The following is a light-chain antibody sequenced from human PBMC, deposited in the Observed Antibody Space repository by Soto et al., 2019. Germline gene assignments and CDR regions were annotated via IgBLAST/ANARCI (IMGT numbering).Light chain of an antibody. V-gene: IGLV4-69*01. CDR1: SGHSSYA. J-gene: IGLJ2*01. Sequence: QSVLTQSPSASASLGASVKLTCTLSSGHSSYAIAWHQQQPEKGPRYLMKLNSDGSHSKGDGVPDRFSGSSSVAERYLTIASLQSEYEADYYCQTWGTGTVVFGGGTQLTVL. CDR3: QTWGTGTVV. CDR2: LNSDGSH.